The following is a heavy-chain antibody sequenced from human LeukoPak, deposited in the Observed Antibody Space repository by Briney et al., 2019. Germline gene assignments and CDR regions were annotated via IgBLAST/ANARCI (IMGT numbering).Heavy chain of an antibody. CDR3: ARRFDFVYDYVYYFDS. J-gene: IGHJ4*02. Sequence: SETLSLTCTVSGGSISSYYWSWIRQPPGKGLEWIGYIYYSGSTNYNPSLKSRVTMSVDTSKNQFSLDLSSVTAADTAVYYCARRFDFVYDYVYYFDSWGQGTLVIVSS. CDR1: GGSISSYY. V-gene: IGHV4-59*08. CDR2: IYYSGST. D-gene: IGHD5/OR15-5a*01.